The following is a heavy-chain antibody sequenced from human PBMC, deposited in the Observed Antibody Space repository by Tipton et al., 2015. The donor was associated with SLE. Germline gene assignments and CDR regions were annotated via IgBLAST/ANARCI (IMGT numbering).Heavy chain of an antibody. Sequence: SLRLSCASSGFSFSTYAMHWVRQAPGKGLEWAGLIYFDGSKTYYADSVKGRFTISRDNSKNVMYLQLNSLRAEDTAVYYCARDGLGGNYHPDYWGQGTLVTVSS. D-gene: IGHD4-23*01. CDR1: GFSFSTYA. J-gene: IGHJ4*02. CDR2: IYFDGSKT. V-gene: IGHV3-33*01. CDR3: ARDGLGGNYHPDY.